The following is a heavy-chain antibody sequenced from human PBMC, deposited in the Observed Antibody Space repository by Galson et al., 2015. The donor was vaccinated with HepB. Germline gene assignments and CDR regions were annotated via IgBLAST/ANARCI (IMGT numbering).Heavy chain of an antibody. D-gene: IGHD3-22*01. V-gene: IGHV1-3*01. Sequence: SVKVSCKASGYTFSSYAMHWVRQAHGQRLEWMGWINAGNGNTKYSQKFQGRVTISRDTSASTAFMELSSLRSEDTAVYYCARGGPFYYDGSGADVWGQGTTVTVSS. CDR1: GYTFSSYA. J-gene: IGHJ6*02. CDR3: ARGGPFYYDGSGADV. CDR2: INAGNGNT.